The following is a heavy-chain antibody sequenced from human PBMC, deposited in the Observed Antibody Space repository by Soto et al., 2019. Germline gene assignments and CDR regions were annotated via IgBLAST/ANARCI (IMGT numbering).Heavy chain of an antibody. CDR1: GLMYSSYS. J-gene: IGHJ6*02. CDR2: ISLSGSQI. Sequence: EVQLVESGGGLVKPGGSVRLSCVASGLMYSSYSMSWVRQAPGKGLEWVAFISLSGSQINYAGSVEGRFTISRDNAKNALYLQMNTVRVEDTAIYYCARVISCGGGTCSSVHQYYGMDVWGPGTTVTVSS. V-gene: IGHV3-21*01. CDR3: ARVISCGGGTCSSVHQYYGMDV. D-gene: IGHD2-21*01.